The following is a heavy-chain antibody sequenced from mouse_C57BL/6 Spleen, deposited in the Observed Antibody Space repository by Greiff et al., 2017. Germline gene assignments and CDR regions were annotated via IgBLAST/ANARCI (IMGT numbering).Heavy chain of an antibody. CDR2: IDPSDSET. J-gene: IGHJ3*01. V-gene: IGHV1-52*01. CDR1: GYTFTSYW. Sequence: QVQLQQPGAELVRPGSSVKLSCKASGYTFTSYWMHWVKQRPIQGLEWIGNIDPSDSETHYNQKFKDKATLTVDKSSSTAYMQLSSLTSEDSAVYYCASSSYGSSPWFAYWGQGTLVTVSA. CDR3: ASSSYGSSPWFAY. D-gene: IGHD1-1*01.